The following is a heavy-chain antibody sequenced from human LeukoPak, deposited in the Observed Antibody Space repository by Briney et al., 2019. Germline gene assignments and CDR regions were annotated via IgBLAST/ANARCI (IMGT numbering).Heavy chain of an antibody. D-gene: IGHD4-11*01. CDR1: GFTFRSFA. J-gene: IGHJ4*02. CDR2: ISSNGGST. Sequence: GGSLRLSCSASGFTFRSFAMFWVRQAPGKGLEYVSAISSNGGSTYYADSVKGRFTISRDNSKNTLYLQMSSLRAEDTAVYYCVKDEAVTTFPLPFDYWGQGALVTVSS. CDR3: VKDEAVTTFPLPFDY. V-gene: IGHV3-64D*09.